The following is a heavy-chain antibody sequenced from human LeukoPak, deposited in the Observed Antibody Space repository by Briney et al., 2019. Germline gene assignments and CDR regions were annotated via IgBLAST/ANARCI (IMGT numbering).Heavy chain of an antibody. V-gene: IGHV3-30*04. CDR2: ISYDGSNK. CDR3: AKDRGGWYSGSPPWFDP. Sequence: GGSLRLSCAASGFTFSSYAMHWVRQAPGKGLEWVAVISYDGSNKYYADSVKGRFTISRDNSKNTLYLQMNSLRAENTAVYYCAKDRGGWYSGSPPWFDPWGQGTLVTVSS. CDR1: GFTFSSYA. J-gene: IGHJ5*02. D-gene: IGHD1-26*01.